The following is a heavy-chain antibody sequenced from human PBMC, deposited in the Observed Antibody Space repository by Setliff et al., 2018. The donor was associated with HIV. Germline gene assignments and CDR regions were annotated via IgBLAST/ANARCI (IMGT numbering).Heavy chain of an antibody. CDR1: GFTFSSHW. CDR2: INQDGSEK. V-gene: IGHV3-7*01. J-gene: IGHJ4*02. Sequence: GGSLRLSCAVSGFTFSSHWMVWVRQAPGKGLEWVANINQDGSEKDYVDSVKGRFTISRDNAKNSLFLQMNSLRAEDTAVYYCARGQTSVTLQFDHWGQGTLVTVSS. D-gene: IGHD4-17*01. CDR3: ARGQTSVTLQFDH.